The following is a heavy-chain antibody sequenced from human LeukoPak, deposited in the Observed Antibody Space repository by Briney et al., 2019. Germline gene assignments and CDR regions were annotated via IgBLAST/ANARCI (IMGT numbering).Heavy chain of an antibody. CDR2: IYNSGST. J-gene: IGHJ4*02. CDR3: ATSSLDPLHTDY. V-gene: IGHV4-59*01. CDR1: GGSISSYY. Sequence: PSETLSLTCTVSGGSISSYYWSWIRQPPGKGLEWIGYIYNSGSTNYNPSLRSRVTISVDTSKKQFSLKLSSVTAADTAVYYCATSSLDPLHTDYWGQGTVVTVSS.